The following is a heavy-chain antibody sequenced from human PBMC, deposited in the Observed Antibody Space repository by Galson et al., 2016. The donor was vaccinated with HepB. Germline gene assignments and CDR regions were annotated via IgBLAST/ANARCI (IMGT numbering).Heavy chain of an antibody. V-gene: IGHV3-72*01. CDR3: ARVNPFIRDIGTLDL. CDR2: IRKRSNGYTT. D-gene: IGHD5-12*01. CDR1: GFSFSDHY. Sequence: SLRLSCAASGFSFSDHYMDWVRQAPGKGLEWVGRIRKRSNGYTTEYGGYVKGRFSVSRDDSENSLYLHMDSLKSEDTAVYYCARVNPFIRDIGTLDLWGRGTSVTVSS. J-gene: IGHJ3*01.